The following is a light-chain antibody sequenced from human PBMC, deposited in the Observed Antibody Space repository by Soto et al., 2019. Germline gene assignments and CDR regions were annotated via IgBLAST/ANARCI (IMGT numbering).Light chain of an antibody. Sequence: QSALTQPASVSGSPGQSITISCTGTSSDVGGFNYVSLYQQHPGKAPNLMIYDVTNRPSGVSYRFSGSKSGNTASLTISGLQAEDEADYYCNSYTSSRTYVFGAWTKLTVL. J-gene: IGLJ1*01. V-gene: IGLV2-14*03. CDR1: SSDVGGFNY. CDR3: NSYTSSRTYV. CDR2: DVT.